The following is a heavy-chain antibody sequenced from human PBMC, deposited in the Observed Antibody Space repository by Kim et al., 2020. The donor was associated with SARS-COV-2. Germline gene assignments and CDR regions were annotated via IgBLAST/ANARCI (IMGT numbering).Heavy chain of an antibody. V-gene: IGHV4-39*01. CDR1: GGSISSSSYY. Sequence: SETLSLTCTVSGGSISSSSYYWGWIRQPPGKGLEWIGSIYYSGSTYYNPSLKSRVTISVDTSKNQFSLKLSSVTAADTAVYYCARQDYWVGGYDSGSLLFDYWGQGTLVTVSS. J-gene: IGHJ4*02. CDR2: IYYSGST. D-gene: IGHD5-12*01. CDR3: ARQDYWVGGYDSGSLLFDY.